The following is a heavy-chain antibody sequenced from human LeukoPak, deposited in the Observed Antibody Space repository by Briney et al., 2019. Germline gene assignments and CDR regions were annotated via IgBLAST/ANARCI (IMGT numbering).Heavy chain of an antibody. D-gene: IGHD5-18*01. Sequence: SETLLHSCTVSGGSVGSGSYYWSCIRQPPGKGLEWIGYIYYSERTNYNPSLKSRVTISVDTSKNQFSLKLSSVTAADTAVYYCARATHVDADYDYGMDLWGQGTTVTVSS. CDR2: IYYSERT. CDR3: ARATHVDADYDYGMDL. J-gene: IGHJ6*02. V-gene: IGHV4-61*01. CDR1: GGSVGSGSYY.